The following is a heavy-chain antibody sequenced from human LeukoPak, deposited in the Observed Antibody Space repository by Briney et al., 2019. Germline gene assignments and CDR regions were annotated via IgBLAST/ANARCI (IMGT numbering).Heavy chain of an antibody. Sequence: SETLSLTCAVYGGSFSGYYWSWIRQPPGKGLEWIGEINHSGSTNYNPSLKSRVTISVDTSKNQFSLKLSSVTAADTAVYYCARQTYYDYVWGSIHPPGYFDLWGRGTLVTVSS. J-gene: IGHJ2*01. D-gene: IGHD3-16*01. V-gene: IGHV4-34*01. CDR2: INHSGST. CDR1: GGSFSGYY. CDR3: ARQTYYDYVWGSIHPPGYFDL.